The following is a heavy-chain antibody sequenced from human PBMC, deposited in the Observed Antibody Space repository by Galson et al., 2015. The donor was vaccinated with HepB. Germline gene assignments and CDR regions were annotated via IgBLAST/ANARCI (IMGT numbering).Heavy chain of an antibody. D-gene: IGHD6-13*01. V-gene: IGHV3-30-3*01. CDR3: ARGRSRAGYFQH. J-gene: IGHJ1*01. CDR1: GFTFSSYA. Sequence: SLRLSCAASGFTFSSYAMHWVRQAPGKGLEWVAVISYDGSNKYYADSVKGRFTISRDNSKNTLYLQMNSLRAEDTAVYYCARGRSRAGYFQHWGQGTLVTVSS. CDR2: ISYDGSNK.